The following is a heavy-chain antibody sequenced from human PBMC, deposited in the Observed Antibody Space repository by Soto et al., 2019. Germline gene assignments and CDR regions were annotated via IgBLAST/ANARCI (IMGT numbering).Heavy chain of an antibody. Sequence: EVQLLESGGAFVQPGGSLRLSCAASGFPLINYGLPWVRQGPGKGLEWVSIISDSGGTTYYADSVSGRFTISRDNSKNTLYLEKNSLRVEDTAVYYCATVLRSFDWVFWGGFDNWGQGTLVTVSS. D-gene: IGHD3-9*01. CDR3: ATVLRSFDWVFWGGFDN. V-gene: IGHV3-23*01. CDR1: GFPLINYG. CDR2: ISDSGGTT. J-gene: IGHJ4*02.